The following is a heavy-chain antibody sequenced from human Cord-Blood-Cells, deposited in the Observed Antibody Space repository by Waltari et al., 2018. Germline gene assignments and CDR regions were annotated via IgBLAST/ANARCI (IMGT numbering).Heavy chain of an antibody. V-gene: IGHV1-2*02. CDR3: ARGTGDAFDI. CDR1: GYTVTAYY. Sequence: QVQLVLSGAEAMKPVASLKVSCNAFGYTVTAYYMHWVRQAPGKGLVWMGWINPNSGVTNYAQKFQGRVTMTRDTSISTAYMELSRLRSDDTAVYYCARGTGDAFDIWGQGTMVTVSS. CDR2: INPNSGVT. J-gene: IGHJ3*02. D-gene: IGHD3-9*01.